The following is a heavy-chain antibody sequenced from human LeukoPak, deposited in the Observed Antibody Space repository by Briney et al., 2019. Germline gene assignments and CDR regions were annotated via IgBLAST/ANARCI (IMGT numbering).Heavy chain of an antibody. CDR3: ATELSRCSSTSCCDY. J-gene: IGHJ4*02. CDR1: GYTFTRYY. V-gene: IGHV1-2*02. CDR2: INPNSVGT. Sequence: ASVKVSCKASGYTFTRYYMHSVRHAPGQGLEWRGWINPNSVGTISAQKFQGRVTMTTATSISTASMELSRLRSDDPAVSSFATELSRCSSTSCCDYWGQGTLVSVSS. D-gene: IGHD2-2*01.